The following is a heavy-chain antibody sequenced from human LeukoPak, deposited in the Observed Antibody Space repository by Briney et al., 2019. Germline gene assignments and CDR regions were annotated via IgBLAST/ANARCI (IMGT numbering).Heavy chain of an antibody. CDR1: GFSIISYG. Sequence: QAGGSLRLSCAASGFSIISYGMDWVRQAPGKGLEWVAVVSKDGSDKYYADSVKGRFIISRDTSKNTLYLQMNSLRGEDTAVYYCAKGGNNWNYRSYFDDWGQGTLVTVSS. V-gene: IGHV3-30*18. CDR2: VSKDGSDK. J-gene: IGHJ4*02. CDR3: AKGGNNWNYRSYFDD. D-gene: IGHD1-7*01.